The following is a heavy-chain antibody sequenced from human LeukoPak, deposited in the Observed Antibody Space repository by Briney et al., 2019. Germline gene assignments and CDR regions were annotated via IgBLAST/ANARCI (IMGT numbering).Heavy chain of an antibody. V-gene: IGHV3-48*04. CDR1: GFTFVSHW. J-gene: IGHJ3*02. D-gene: IGHD3-10*01. CDR3: ARGVRRLWFGEPTGAFDI. Sequence: QSGGSLRLSCVASGFTFVSHWMTWVRQAPGKGLEWVACISSSGSTIYYADSVKGRFTISRDNAKNSLYLQVNSLRAEDTAVYYCARGVRRLWFGEPTGAFDIWGQGTMVTVSS. CDR2: ISSSGSTI.